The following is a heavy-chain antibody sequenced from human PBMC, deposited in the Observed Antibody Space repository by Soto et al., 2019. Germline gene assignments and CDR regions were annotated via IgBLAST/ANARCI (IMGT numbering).Heavy chain of an antibody. V-gene: IGHV1-3*04. Sequence: EPAVQDSCKASGYTFTANAMHWVRQGPGERFEWMGWIFTDNGDTVYSQSFQGRVSITRDTSGNPAYMDRSSLTSEGTAIYYCARGYQGHFDMWGQATMVTVSS. D-gene: IGHD2-2*01. CDR3: ARGYQGHFDM. CDR1: GYTFTANA. J-gene: IGHJ3*02. CDR2: IFTDNGDT.